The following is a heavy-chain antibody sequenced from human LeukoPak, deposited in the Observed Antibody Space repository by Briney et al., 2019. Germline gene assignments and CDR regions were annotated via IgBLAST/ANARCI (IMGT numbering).Heavy chain of an antibody. CDR1: GFTFDDYA. J-gene: IGHJ4*02. V-gene: IGHV3-9*01. Sequence: GRSLRLSCAASGFTFDDYAMHWVRQAPGKGLEWVSGISWNSGSIVYADSVKGRFTISRDNAKNSLYLQMNSLRAEDTALYHCAKDREAYGSYGPPDFDYWGQGTLVTVSS. CDR3: AKDREAYGSYGPPDFDY. CDR2: ISWNSGSI. D-gene: IGHD5-18*01.